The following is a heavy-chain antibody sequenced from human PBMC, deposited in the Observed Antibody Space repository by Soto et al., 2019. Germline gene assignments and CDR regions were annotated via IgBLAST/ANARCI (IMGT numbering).Heavy chain of an antibody. Sequence: QVQLVQSGAEVKKPGASVKVSCRTSGYSFVSFGISWVRQAPGHGLEWMGWISANNGNTKYAQKVQGRVTMTTDTSTGTAYMELRSLRADDTAMYYCARDYFDLSAQADSWGQGTLVTVSS. CDR2: ISANNGNT. CDR1: GYSFVSFG. V-gene: IGHV1-18*01. J-gene: IGHJ4*02. CDR3: ARDYFDLSAQADS. D-gene: IGHD3-10*01.